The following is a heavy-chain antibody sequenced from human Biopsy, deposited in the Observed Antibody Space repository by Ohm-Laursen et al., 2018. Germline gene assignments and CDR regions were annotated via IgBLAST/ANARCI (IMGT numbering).Heavy chain of an antibody. V-gene: IGHV4-59*08. CDR3: ALETTYCSGNRCYPDGMDV. CDR1: GGFIRNLY. D-gene: IGHD2-15*01. J-gene: IGHJ6*02. CDR2: MYYSGYT. Sequence: SDTLSLICNFSGGFIRNLYWSWIREPPGKGLEWIGYMYYSGYTNYNPSLKSRVPISVDTSKNQLSLKLRSVTAADTAVYYCALETTYCSGNRCYPDGMDVWGQGTTVTVSS.